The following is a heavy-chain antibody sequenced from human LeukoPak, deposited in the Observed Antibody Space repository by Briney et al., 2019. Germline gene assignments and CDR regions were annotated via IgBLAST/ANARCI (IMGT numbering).Heavy chain of an antibody. Sequence: GGSLRLSCAASGFTFSSYAMSWVRQAPGKGLEWVSAISGSGGSTYYADSVKGRFTISRDNSKNTLYLQMNSLRAEDTAVYYCAKDQTSSSGWYHYYYYYGMDVWGQGTTVTVS. CDR1: GFTFSSYA. CDR2: ISGSGGST. V-gene: IGHV3-23*01. J-gene: IGHJ6*02. CDR3: AKDQTSSSGWYHYYYYYGMDV. D-gene: IGHD6-19*01.